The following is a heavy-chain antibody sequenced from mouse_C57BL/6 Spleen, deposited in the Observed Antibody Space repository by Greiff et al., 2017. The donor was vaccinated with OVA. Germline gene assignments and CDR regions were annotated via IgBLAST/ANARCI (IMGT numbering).Heavy chain of an antibody. D-gene: IGHD1-1*01. Sequence: QVQLQQPGTELVKPGASVKLSFTSYWMHWVKQRPGQGLEWIGNINPSNGGTNYNEKFKSKATLTVDKSSSTAYMQLSSLTSEDSAVYYCARWEITTVWGQGTTLTVSS. CDR1: TSYW. V-gene: IGHV1-53*01. J-gene: IGHJ2*01. CDR3: ARWEITTV. CDR2: INPSNGGT.